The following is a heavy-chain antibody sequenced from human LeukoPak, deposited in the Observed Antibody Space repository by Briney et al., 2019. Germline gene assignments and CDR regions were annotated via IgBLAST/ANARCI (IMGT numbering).Heavy chain of an antibody. CDR3: ARTGGAYYYGSGSYYLDY. V-gene: IGHV4-34*01. D-gene: IGHD3-10*01. Sequence: KPSETLSLTCAVYGGSFSGYYWSWIRQPPGKGLEWIGEINHSGSTNYNPSLKSRVTISVDTSKNQFSLKLSSVTAADTAVYYCARTGGAYYYGSGSYYLDYWGQGTLVTVSS. J-gene: IGHJ4*02. CDR2: INHSGST. CDR1: GGSFSGYY.